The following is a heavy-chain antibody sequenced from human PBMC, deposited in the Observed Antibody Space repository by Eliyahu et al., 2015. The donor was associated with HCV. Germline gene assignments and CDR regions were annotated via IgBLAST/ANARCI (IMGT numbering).Heavy chain of an antibody. J-gene: IGHJ3*02. CDR3: ARERYSSSWYNAFDI. CDR1: GGSISSYY. V-gene: IGHV4-4*07. Sequence: QVQLQESGPGLVKPSETLSLTCXVSGGSISSYYWSWIRQPAGKGLEWIGRIYTTGSTNYNPSLKSRVTVSVDTSKNQFSLKLRSVTAADTALYYCARERYSSSWYNAFDIWGQGTMVTVSS. D-gene: IGHD6-13*01. CDR2: IYTTGST.